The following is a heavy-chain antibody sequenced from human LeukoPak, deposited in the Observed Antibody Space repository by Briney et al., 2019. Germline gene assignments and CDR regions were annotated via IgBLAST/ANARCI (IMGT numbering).Heavy chain of an antibody. CDR1: GGSISSGDYY. V-gene: IGHV4-30-4*01. Sequence: PSESLSLTCTVSGGSISSGDYYWSWIRQPPGKGLEWIGYIYYGGSTYYNPSLKSRVTISVDTSKNQFSLKLSSVTAADTAVYYCARVSAMVTIDYWGQGTLVTVSS. CDR2: IYYGGST. D-gene: IGHD5-18*01. J-gene: IGHJ4*02. CDR3: ARVSAMVTIDY.